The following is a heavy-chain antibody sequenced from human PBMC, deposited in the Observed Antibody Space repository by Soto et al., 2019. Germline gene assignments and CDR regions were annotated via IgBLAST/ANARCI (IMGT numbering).Heavy chain of an antibody. V-gene: IGHV4-31*01. CDR1: GGPVSNVDSY. CDR2: TNYRGTT. CDR3: ARAAPGAAPY. D-gene: IGHD6-25*01. Sequence: QVQLTESGPGLVKPSQTLALTCTVSGGPVSNVDSYLNWLRQHPEKGLEWMGYTNYRGTTNYYAAFKCLILISVDPSKNQFSPRRTSVSAADTAVYYCARAAPGAAPYWGQGPLFTVSS. J-gene: IGHJ4*02.